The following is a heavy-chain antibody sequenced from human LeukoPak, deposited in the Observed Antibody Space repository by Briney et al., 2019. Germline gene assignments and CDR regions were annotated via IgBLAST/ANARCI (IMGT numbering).Heavy chain of an antibody. D-gene: IGHD3-22*01. J-gene: IGHJ4*02. Sequence: PGGSLTLSCAASGYTFSDFSVNWVRQAPGKGLEWVSSISVRSNYRYYADSVKGRFTISRDNAKNSLYLQMNSLRAEDTAVYYCARTYYYDSSGYYPPDYWGQGTLVTVSS. V-gene: IGHV3-21*04. CDR1: GYTFSDFS. CDR3: ARTYYYDSSGYYPPDY. CDR2: ISVRSNYR.